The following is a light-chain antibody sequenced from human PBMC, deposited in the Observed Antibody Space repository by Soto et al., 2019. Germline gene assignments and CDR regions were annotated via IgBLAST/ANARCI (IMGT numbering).Light chain of an antibody. CDR1: QSVSSSH. CDR3: QQYDSPPYT. Sequence: VLTQSPGTLSLSPGERATLSCRASQSVSSSHLAWYQKKPGQAPRVLIYGASTRATGIPDRFSGSGSGSDFTLTISRLEPEDFAVYYCQQYDSPPYTFGQGTNLEIK. V-gene: IGKV3-20*01. CDR2: GAS. J-gene: IGKJ2*01.